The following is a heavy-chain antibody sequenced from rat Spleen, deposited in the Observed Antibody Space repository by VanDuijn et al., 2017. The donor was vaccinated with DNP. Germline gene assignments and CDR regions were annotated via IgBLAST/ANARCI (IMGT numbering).Heavy chain of an antibody. CDR3: ASTLVNYGTYGYYAMDA. D-gene: IGHD1-3*01. Sequence: QVQLKESGPGLVQPSQTLSLTCTVSGFSLTSYTVSWVRQPPGKGLEWIASMSSGGSTYYNSAFKSRLSISKDTSKSQVFLKMNSLQTEDTATYYCASTLVNYGTYGYYAMDAWGQGTSVTVSS. CDR1: GFSLTSYT. V-gene: IGHV2-6*01. J-gene: IGHJ4*01. CDR2: MSSGGST.